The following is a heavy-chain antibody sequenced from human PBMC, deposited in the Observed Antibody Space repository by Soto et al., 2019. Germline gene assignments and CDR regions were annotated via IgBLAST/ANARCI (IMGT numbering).Heavy chain of an antibody. CDR1: GFTFSTYH. V-gene: IGHV3-48*03. J-gene: IGHJ4*02. Sequence: EVQLVESGGGLVQPGGSLILSCAASGFTFSTYHMNWVRQAPGKGLEWVSYIHSGGSRIYYADSVKGRFTISRDNAKNSLYLEMNSLRAEDTAVYYCARESEDLTSNFDYWGQGTLVTVSS. CDR2: IHSGGSRI. CDR3: ARESEDLTSNFDY.